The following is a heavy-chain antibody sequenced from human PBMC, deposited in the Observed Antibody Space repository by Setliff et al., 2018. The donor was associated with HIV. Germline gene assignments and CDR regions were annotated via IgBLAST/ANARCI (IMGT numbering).Heavy chain of an antibody. Sequence: PSETLSLTCTVSGGSVSSSSSYWGWVRQPPGKGLEWIGYIYTSGITNYNPSLKSRVTMSVDTSKNQFSLKVNSVTAADTAVYYCARGARLLAGYSDRWDYYYMAVWGKGTTVTVSS. D-gene: IGHD6-13*01. CDR1: GGSVSSSSSY. CDR2: IYTSGIT. V-gene: IGHV4-61*05. CDR3: ARGARLLAGYSDRWDYYYMAV. J-gene: IGHJ6*03.